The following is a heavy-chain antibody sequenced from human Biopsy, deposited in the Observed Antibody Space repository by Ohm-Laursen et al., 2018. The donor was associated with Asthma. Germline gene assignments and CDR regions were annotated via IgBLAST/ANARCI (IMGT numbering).Heavy chain of an antibody. CDR2: ISAYNGNT. D-gene: IGHD1-1*01. CDR1: GYTFIGYH. J-gene: IGHJ4*02. Sequence: ASVKVSCKTSGYTFIGYHIHWVRQAPGQGLEWMGWISAYNGNTKLAQKLQDRVTMITDTSTSTAYMELRSLRSDDTAVYFCARRSYNWDDIDSWGQGTLVTVSS. V-gene: IGHV1-18*04. CDR3: ARRSYNWDDIDS.